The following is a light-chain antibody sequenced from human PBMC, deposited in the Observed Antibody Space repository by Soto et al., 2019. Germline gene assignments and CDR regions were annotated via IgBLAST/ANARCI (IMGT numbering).Light chain of an antibody. CDR3: QQCATSPLT. CDR2: DAS. J-gene: IGKJ1*01. Sequence: EIVLTQSPGTLSLSPGERVTLSCRASQSVSNNYVAWYQQKPGQAPRLLIYDASSRATGIPDRFSGSGSGTDFTLTISRLELEDFAVYYCQQCATSPLTFGQGTRVDIK. CDR1: QSVSNNY. V-gene: IGKV3-20*01.